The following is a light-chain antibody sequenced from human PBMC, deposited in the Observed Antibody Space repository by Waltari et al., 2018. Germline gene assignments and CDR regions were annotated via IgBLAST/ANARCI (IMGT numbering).Light chain of an antibody. J-gene: IGLJ2*01. CDR2: DVT. CDR3: CSYAGSYILV. V-gene: IGLV2-11*01. CDR1: SSDVGGYNY. Sequence: QSALTQPRSVSGSPGKSVTISCPGTSSDVGGYNYVSWYQQHPGKAPKLMIYDVTKRPAGVPDRVSGSKSGNTASLTISGLQAEDEADFYCCSYAGSYILVFGGGTKLTVL.